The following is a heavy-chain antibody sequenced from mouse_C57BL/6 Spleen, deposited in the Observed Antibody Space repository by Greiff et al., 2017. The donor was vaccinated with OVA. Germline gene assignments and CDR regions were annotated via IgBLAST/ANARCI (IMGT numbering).Heavy chain of an antibody. V-gene: IGHV1-72*01. D-gene: IGHD2-4*01. CDR2: IDPNSGGT. CDR1: GYTFTSYW. Sequence: QQSCKASGYTFTSYWMHWVKQRPGRGLEWIGRIDPNSGGTKYNEKFKSKATLTVDKPSSTAYMQLSSLTSEDSAVYYCARPLHYDYYYYAMDYWGQGTSVTVSS. CDR3: ARPLHYDYYYYAMDY. J-gene: IGHJ4*01.